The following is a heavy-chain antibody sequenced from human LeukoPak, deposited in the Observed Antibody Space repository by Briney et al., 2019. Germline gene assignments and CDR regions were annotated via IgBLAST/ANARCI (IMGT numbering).Heavy chain of an antibody. J-gene: IGHJ4*02. CDR1: GFPFSSYA. CDR3: AKADYFYCSGGSCGSEDFDY. Sequence: QPGGSLRLSCAASGFPFSSYAMSWVRQAPGKGLEWVSAISGSGGSTYYADSVKGRFTISRDNSKNTLYLQMNSLRAEDTAVYYCAKADYFYCSGGSCGSEDFDYWGQGTLVTVSS. D-gene: IGHD2-15*01. V-gene: IGHV3-23*01. CDR2: ISGSGGST.